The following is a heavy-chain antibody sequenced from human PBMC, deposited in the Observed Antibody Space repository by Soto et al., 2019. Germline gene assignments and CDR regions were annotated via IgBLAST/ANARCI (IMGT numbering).Heavy chain of an antibody. J-gene: IGHJ4*02. CDR3: ARGDYGDPFDY. V-gene: IGHV3-64*01. Sequence: GGSLRLSCAASGFTFSSYAMHWVRQAPGKGLEYVSAISSNGGSTYYANSVKGRFTISRDNSKNTLYLQMGSLRAEDMAVYYCARGDYGDPFDYWGQGTLVTVSS. CDR1: GFTFSSYA. D-gene: IGHD4-17*01. CDR2: ISSNGGST.